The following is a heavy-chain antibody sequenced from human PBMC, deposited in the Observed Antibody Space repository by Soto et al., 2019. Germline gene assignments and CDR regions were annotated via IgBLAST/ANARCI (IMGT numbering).Heavy chain of an antibody. D-gene: IGHD2-15*01. CDR2: IYPGDSDT. Sequence: PGESLKISCKGSGYSFTSYWIGWVRQMPGKGLEWMGIIYPGDSDTRYSPSFQGQVTISADKSISTAYLQWSSLKASDTAMYYCARGGCSGGSCRYFDYWGQGALVTVSS. J-gene: IGHJ4*02. V-gene: IGHV5-51*01. CDR1: GYSFTSYW. CDR3: ARGGCSGGSCRYFDY.